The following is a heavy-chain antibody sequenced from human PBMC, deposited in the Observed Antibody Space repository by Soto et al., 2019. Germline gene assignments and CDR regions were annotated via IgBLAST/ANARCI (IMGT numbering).Heavy chain of an antibody. V-gene: IGHV1-18*01. CDR1: GYTFTSYG. J-gene: IGHJ4*02. D-gene: IGHD5-12*01. Sequence: QVQLVQSGAEVKKPGASVKVSCKASGYTFTSYGINWVRQAPGQGLEWMGWISDYNGNTHYAQKLQGRVTMTTDTATSTAYMERRSLRSDDTAVYYCARVKSGYDVAYWGQGTLVTVSA. CDR3: ARVKSGYDVAY. CDR2: ISDYNGNT.